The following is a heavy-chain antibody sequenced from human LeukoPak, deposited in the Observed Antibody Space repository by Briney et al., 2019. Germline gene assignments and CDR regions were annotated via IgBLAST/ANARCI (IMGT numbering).Heavy chain of an antibody. CDR1: GGSISSGVFS. V-gene: IGHV4-30-2*01. CDR2: IYQTGST. J-gene: IGHJ5*02. Sequence: SQTLSLTCAVSGGSISSGVFSWNWIRQPPGKGLEWIGYIYQTGSTYYNPSLKSRVTISIDTSNNQFSLRLSSVTAADTAVYYCVRGTLKNWFDPWGQGTLVTVSS. CDR3: VRGTLKNWFDP.